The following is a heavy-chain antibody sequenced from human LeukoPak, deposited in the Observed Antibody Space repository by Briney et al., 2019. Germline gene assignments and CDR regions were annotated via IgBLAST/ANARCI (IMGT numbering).Heavy chain of an antibody. CDR1: GFSFSSYE. Sequence: GGSLRLSCAASGFSFSSYEMNWVRQAPGKWLEWVSYISSSGSTIYYADSVKGRFTISRDNAKNSLYLQMNSLRAEDTAVYYCAELGITMIGGVWGKGTTVTISS. J-gene: IGHJ6*04. CDR3: AELGITMIGGV. V-gene: IGHV3-48*03. CDR2: ISSSGSTI. D-gene: IGHD3-10*02.